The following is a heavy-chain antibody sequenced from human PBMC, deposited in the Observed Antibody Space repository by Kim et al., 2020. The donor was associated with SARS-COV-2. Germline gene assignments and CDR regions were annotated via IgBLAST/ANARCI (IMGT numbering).Heavy chain of an antibody. J-gene: IGHJ6*02. Sequence: SETLSLTCTVSGGSISSYYWSWIRQPPGKGLEWIGYIYYSGSTNYNPSLKSRVTISVDTSKNQFSLKLSSVTAADTAVYYCARNGAGGSYYRDRGYYGMDVWGQGTTVTVSS. CDR2: IYYSGST. V-gene: IGHV4-59*13. CDR1: GGSISSYY. D-gene: IGHD1-26*01. CDR3: ARNGAGGSYYRDRGYYGMDV.